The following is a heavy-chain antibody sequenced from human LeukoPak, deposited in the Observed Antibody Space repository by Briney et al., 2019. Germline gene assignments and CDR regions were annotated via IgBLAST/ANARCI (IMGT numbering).Heavy chain of an antibody. Sequence: PSETLSLTCTVSGGSISSGGYYRSWIRQHPGKGLEWIGYIYYSGSTYYNPSLRSRVTISVDTSKNQFSLKLSSVTAADTAVYYCARGGGSGYLGYYFDYWGQGTLVTVSS. J-gene: IGHJ4*02. V-gene: IGHV4-31*03. CDR1: GGSISSGGYY. D-gene: IGHD5-12*01. CDR2: IYYSGST. CDR3: ARGGGSGYLGYYFDY.